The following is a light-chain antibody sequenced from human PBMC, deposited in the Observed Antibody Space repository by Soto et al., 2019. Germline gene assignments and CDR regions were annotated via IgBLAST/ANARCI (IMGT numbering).Light chain of an antibody. Sequence: DIQMTQSPSSLSASVGDRVTITCRASQSISSYLNWYQQKPGKAPKLLIYAASSLQSGVPSRFSGSGSATDFILPISSLQPEDFATYYCQQSYKTPRTVGQGTRVE. CDR2: AAS. V-gene: IGKV1-39*01. CDR3: QQSYKTPRT. CDR1: QSISSY. J-gene: IGKJ1*01.